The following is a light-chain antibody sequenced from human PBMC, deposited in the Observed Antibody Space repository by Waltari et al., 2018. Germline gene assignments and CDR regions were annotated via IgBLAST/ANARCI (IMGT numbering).Light chain of an antibody. CDR2: AAY. CDR3: QQVDSYPLT. Sequence: TQLTQSPSSLSASVGNRVTIPCRARQFTGISLAWYQQKPGKAPNLLIYAAYTLQDGVSPRFSGSGSGTDFTLTISSLQPEDSATYYCQQVDSYPLTFGGGTQVDIK. J-gene: IGKJ4*01. CDR1: QFTGIS. V-gene: IGKV1-9*01.